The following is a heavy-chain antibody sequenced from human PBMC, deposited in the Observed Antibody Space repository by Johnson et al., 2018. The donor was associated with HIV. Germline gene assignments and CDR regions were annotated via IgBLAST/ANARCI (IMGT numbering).Heavy chain of an antibody. CDR3: AKALGVYGDYVLDAFDI. J-gene: IGHJ3*02. CDR2: IRYDGSNK. V-gene: IGHV3-30*02. D-gene: IGHD4-17*01. Sequence: QVQLVESGGGLVQPGGSLRLSCAASGFTVSSNYMTWVRQGPGKGLEWVAFIRYDGSNKYYADSVKGRFTISRDNSKNTLYLQMNSLRAGDTAVYYCAKALGVYGDYVLDAFDIWGQGTMVTVSS. CDR1: GFTVSSNY.